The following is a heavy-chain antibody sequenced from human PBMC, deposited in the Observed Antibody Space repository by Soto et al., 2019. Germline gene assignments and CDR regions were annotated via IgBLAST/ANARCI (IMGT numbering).Heavy chain of an antibody. D-gene: IGHD6-19*01. CDR3: ATDAEYSSGYYVNWHFDL. CDR1: GFTFSSYG. Sequence: QVRLVESGGGVVQPGRSLRLSCAASGFTFSSYGMHWVRQAPGKGLEWVAAIFYDGSNEYYADSVKGRFTVSRDNSKNTLYLQIKSLRGDDTAVYYCATDAEYSSGYYVNWHFDLWGRGTLLTVSS. J-gene: IGHJ2*01. CDR2: IFYDGSNE. V-gene: IGHV3-30*03.